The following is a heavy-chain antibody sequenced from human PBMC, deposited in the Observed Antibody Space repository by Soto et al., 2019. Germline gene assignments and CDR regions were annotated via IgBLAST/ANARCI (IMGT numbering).Heavy chain of an antibody. CDR1: GDSVSSNSAA. V-gene: IGHV6-1*01. J-gene: IGHJ4*02. CDR3: ARVIRSNWGFPNYYFDY. D-gene: IGHD7-27*01. Sequence: SQTLSLTCAISGDSVSSNSAAWNWIRQSPSRGLEWLGRTYYWSKWYNDYAVSVKSRITINPDTPKNQFSLQLNSVTPEDTAVYYCARVIRSNWGFPNYYFDYWGQGTLVTVSS. CDR2: TYYWSKWYN.